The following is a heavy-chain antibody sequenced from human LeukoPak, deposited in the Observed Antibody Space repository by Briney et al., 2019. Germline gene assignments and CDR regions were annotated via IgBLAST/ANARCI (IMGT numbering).Heavy chain of an antibody. J-gene: IGHJ6*03. Sequence: ASVKVSCKASGYTFTSYGISWVRQAPGQGLEWMGWISAYNGNTNYAQKFQGRVTMTRDTSISTAYMELSSLRSDDSAVYYCARGVSGAYYYYMDVWGKGTTVTVSS. CDR2: ISAYNGNT. D-gene: IGHD1-26*01. CDR3: ARGVSGAYYYYMDV. V-gene: IGHV1-18*01. CDR1: GYTFTSYG.